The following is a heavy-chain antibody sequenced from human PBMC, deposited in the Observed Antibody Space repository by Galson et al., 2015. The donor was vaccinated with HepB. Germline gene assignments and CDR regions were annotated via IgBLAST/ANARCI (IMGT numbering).Heavy chain of an antibody. Sequence: SETLSLTCAVYGGSFSGYYWSWIRQPPGKGLEWIGEINHSGSTNYNPSLKSRVTISVDTSKNQFSLKLSSVTAADTAVYYCARGVVPAAIGTRDYYYYGMDVWGQGTTVTVSS. D-gene: IGHD2-2*02. J-gene: IGHJ6*02. CDR3: ARGVVPAAIGTRDYYYYGMDV. CDR1: GGSFSGYY. CDR2: INHSGST. V-gene: IGHV4-34*01.